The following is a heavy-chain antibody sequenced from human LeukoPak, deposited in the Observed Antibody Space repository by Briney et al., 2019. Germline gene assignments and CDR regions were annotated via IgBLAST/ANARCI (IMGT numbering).Heavy chain of an antibody. J-gene: IGHJ3*02. Sequence: KPSETLSLTCTVSGGSISSSSYYWGWIRQPPGKGLEWIGSISYSGSTYYTPSLKSRVTISVDTSKNQFSLKLSSVTAADTAVYYCARQLGSKNAFDIWGQGTMVTVSS. V-gene: IGHV4-39*01. CDR3: ARQLGSKNAFDI. CDR1: GGSISSSSYY. CDR2: ISYSGST.